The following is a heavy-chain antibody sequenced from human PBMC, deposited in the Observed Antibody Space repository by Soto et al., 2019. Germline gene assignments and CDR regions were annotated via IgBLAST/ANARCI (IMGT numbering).Heavy chain of an antibody. D-gene: IGHD3-10*01. J-gene: IGHJ4*02. CDR2: INPGGGAK. Sequence: EVHLVESGGGLVQPGGSLRLSCAASGFTFSNYWMTWVRQAPGKGLEWVANINPGGGAKYHVDSVKGRFTLSRDNAKNSLYLQMSSLRAEDTPVYYCAKAFYNGNSDFGYWGQGTLVTVSS. CDR3: AKAFYNGNSDFGY. V-gene: IGHV3-7*05. CDR1: GFTFSNYW.